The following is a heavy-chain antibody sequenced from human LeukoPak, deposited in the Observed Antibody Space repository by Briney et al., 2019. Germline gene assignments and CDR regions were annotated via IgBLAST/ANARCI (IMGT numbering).Heavy chain of an antibody. CDR1: GDXVSSNSAA. D-gene: IGHD1-26*01. CDR3: ARSGSYNFGY. J-gene: IGHJ4*02. CDR2: TYHRSKWYN. V-gene: IGHV6-1*01. Sequence: SQTLSLTCAISGDXVSSNSAAWNWIRQSPSRGLEWLGRTYHRSKWYNDYALSVKSRISVNPDTPKNQFSLQLNSVTPEDTAVYYCARSGSYNFGYWGQGTLVTVSS.